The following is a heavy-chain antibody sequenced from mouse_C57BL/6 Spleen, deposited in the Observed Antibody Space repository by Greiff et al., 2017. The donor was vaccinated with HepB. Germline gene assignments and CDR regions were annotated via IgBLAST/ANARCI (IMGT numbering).Heavy chain of an antibody. V-gene: IGHV3-6*01. CDR2: ISYDGSN. D-gene: IGHD1-1*01. CDR1: GYSITSGYY. J-gene: IGHJ4*01. Sequence: EVQLVESGPGLVKPSQSLSLTCSVTGYSITSGYYWNWIRQFPGNKLEWMGYISYDGSNNYNPSLKNRISITRDTSKNQFFLKLNSVTTEDTATYYCAREDYGAMDYWGQGTSVTVSS. CDR3: AREDYGAMDY.